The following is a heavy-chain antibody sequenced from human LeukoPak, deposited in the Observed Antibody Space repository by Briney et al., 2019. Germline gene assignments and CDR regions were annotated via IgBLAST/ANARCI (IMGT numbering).Heavy chain of an antibody. D-gene: IGHD2-2*01. CDR2: ISAYSGNT. Sequence: GASVNVSFKASGYTFTSYGISWVRQAPGQGLEWMGWISAYSGNTNYAQKLQGRVTMTTDTSTSTAYMELRSLRSDDTAVYYCARVPSPSVVPAASTGRFDPWGQGTLVTVSS. CDR1: GYTFTSYG. CDR3: ARVPSPSVVPAASTGRFDP. J-gene: IGHJ5*02. V-gene: IGHV1-18*01.